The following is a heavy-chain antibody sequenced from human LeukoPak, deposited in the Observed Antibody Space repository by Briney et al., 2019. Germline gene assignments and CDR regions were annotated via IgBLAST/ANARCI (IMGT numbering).Heavy chain of an antibody. Sequence: PGRSLRLSCAASGFTFSSYGMHWVRQAPGKGLEWVAVISYDGSNKYYADSVKGRFTISRDNSKNMLYLQMNSLRAEDTAVYYCAKGRYFDWLSPFDYWGQGTLVTVSS. CDR1: GFTFSSYG. J-gene: IGHJ4*02. V-gene: IGHV3-30*18. CDR3: AKGRYFDWLSPFDY. CDR2: ISYDGSNK. D-gene: IGHD3-9*01.